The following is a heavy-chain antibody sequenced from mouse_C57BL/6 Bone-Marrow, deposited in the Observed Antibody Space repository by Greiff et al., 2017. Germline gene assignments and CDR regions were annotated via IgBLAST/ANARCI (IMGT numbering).Heavy chain of an antibody. CDR3: ARSFSY. CDR1: GYTFTSYG. Sequence: VQLQQPGAELVRPAHTVYLSCKVSGYTFTSYGMRWVKQRPIQGLEWMGNIDASDSATYHNHKIKDKAILTVDKSSSTAYMQLSSLTSEDSAVYYCARSFSYWGQGALVTVSA. CDR2: IDASDSAT. V-gene: IGHV1-52*01. J-gene: IGHJ3*01.